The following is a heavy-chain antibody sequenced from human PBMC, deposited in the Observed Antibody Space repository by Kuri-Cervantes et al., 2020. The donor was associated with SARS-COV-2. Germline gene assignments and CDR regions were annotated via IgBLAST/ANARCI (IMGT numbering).Heavy chain of an antibody. Sequence: SETLSLTCTVSGDSISIYYWSWIRQPPGKGLEWIGYIYYSGSTKYNPSLKSRVTISLNTSKNQFSLMLSSVTAAGTAVYYCARGGGYDYPHYWGQGTLVTVSS. CDR3: ARGGGYDYPHY. J-gene: IGHJ4*02. CDR2: IYYSGST. V-gene: IGHV4-59*01. D-gene: IGHD3-16*01. CDR1: GDSISIYY.